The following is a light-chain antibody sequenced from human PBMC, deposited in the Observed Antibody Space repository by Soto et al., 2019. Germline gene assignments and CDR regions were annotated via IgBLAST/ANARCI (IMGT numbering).Light chain of an antibody. CDR1: QSLVYSDGNTY. CDR3: MQGTHWPYT. CDR2: KVS. J-gene: IGKJ2*01. V-gene: IGKV2D-30*01. Sequence: DVVMTQSPLSLPVTLGQPASISCRSSQSLVYSDGNTYLSWFQQRPGQSPRRLIYKVSNWDSGVPDRFSCSGSGSDFTLKISRVEAEDIGVYYCMQGTHWPYTFGQGTKLEIK.